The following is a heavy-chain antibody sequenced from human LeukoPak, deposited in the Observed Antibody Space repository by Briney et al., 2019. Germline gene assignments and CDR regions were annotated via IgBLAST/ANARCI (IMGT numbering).Heavy chain of an antibody. CDR2: ISYDGSNK. J-gene: IGHJ4*02. CDR1: GFTFSSYA. V-gene: IGHV3-30*01. CDR3: ARDGDKYYYGSSGYYYEY. D-gene: IGHD3-22*01. Sequence: GRSLRLSCAASGFTFSSYAMHWVRQAPGKGLEWVAVISYDGSNKYYADSVKGRFTISRDNSKNTLYLQMNSLRAEDTAVYYCARDGDKYYYGSSGYYYEYWGQGTLVTVSS.